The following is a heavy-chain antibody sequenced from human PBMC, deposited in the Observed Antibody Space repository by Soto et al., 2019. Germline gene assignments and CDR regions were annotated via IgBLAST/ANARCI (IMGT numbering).Heavy chain of an antibody. Sequence: GGSLRLSCAASGFTFSSYWMSWVRQAPGKGLEWVANIKQDGSEKYYVDSVKGRFTISRDNSKNSLYLQMNSLRAEDTAVYYCARSPYYYDSSGYYYYGMDVWGQGTTVTVSS. CDR3: ARSPYYYDSSGYYYYGMDV. J-gene: IGHJ6*02. CDR2: IKQDGSEK. D-gene: IGHD3-22*01. V-gene: IGHV3-7*01. CDR1: GFTFSSYW.